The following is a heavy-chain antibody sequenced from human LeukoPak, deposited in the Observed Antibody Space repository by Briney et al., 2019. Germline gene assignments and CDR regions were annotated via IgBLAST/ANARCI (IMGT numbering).Heavy chain of an antibody. V-gene: IGHV3-73*01. D-gene: IGHD3-3*01. CDR2: IRSKANSYAT. J-gene: IGHJ4*02. CDR1: GFTFSGSA. CDR3: TRPLRFLEWLLMD. Sequence: GGSLKLSCAASGFTFSGSAMHWVRQASGKGLEWVGRIRSKANSYATAYAASVKGRFTISRDDSKNTAYLQMNSLKTEDTAVYYCTRPLRFLEWLLMDRGQGTLVTVSS.